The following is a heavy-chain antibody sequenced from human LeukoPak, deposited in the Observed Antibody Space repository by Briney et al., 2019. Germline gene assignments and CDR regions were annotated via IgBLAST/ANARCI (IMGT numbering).Heavy chain of an antibody. J-gene: IGHJ4*02. V-gene: IGHV1-2*02. CDR1: EYTFTGSY. D-gene: IGHD2-15*01. CDR3: ARETGHYSGGRCYFIY. Sequence: ASVKVSCKASEYTFTGSYIHWVRQAPGQGLEWMGWINPNSGGTSSAQKFQGRVTMTRDTSVSTAYMELSRLRSDDTALYYCARETGHYSGGRCYFIYWGQGTLVTVSS. CDR2: INPNSGGT.